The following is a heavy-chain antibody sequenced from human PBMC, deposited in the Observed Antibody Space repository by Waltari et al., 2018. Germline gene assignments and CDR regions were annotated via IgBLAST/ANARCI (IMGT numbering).Heavy chain of an antibody. V-gene: IGHV3-33*01. J-gene: IGHJ5*02. CDR3: ARDRWELLPFDP. CDR1: GFTFSSYG. Sequence: QVQLVESGGGVVQPGRSLRLSCAASGFTFSSYGMHWVRQAPGKGLEWVAVIWYDGSNKYYADSGKGRFTNSRDNSKNTLYLQMNSLRAEDTAVYYCARDRWELLPFDPWGQGTLVTVSS. CDR2: IWYDGSNK. D-gene: IGHD1-26*01.